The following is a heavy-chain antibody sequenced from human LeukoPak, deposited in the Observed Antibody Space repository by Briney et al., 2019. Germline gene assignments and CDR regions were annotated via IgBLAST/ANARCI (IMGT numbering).Heavy chain of an antibody. Sequence: GRSLRLSCAASGFTFSSYAMHWVRQAPGKGLEWVAVISYDGSNKYYADSVKGRFTISRDNSKNTLYLQMNSLRAEDTAVYYCAKSQYYYGSGSYHKSWGQGTLVTVSS. CDR3: AKSQYYYGSGSYHKS. J-gene: IGHJ5*02. D-gene: IGHD3-10*01. CDR2: ISYDGSNK. V-gene: IGHV3-30-3*01. CDR1: GFTFSSYA.